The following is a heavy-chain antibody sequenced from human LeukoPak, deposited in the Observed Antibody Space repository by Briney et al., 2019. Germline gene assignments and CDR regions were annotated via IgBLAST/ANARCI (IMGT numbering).Heavy chain of an antibody. CDR1: GYTFTGYY. Sequence: ASVKVSCKASGYTFTGYYMHWVRQAPGQGLEWMGWINPNSGGTNYAQKFQGRVTMTRDTSISTAYMELSRLRSDDTAVYYCARPGDCSSTSCYYFGFDPWGQGTLVTVS. D-gene: IGHD2-2*01. CDR3: ARPGDCSSTSCYYFGFDP. CDR2: INPNSGGT. V-gene: IGHV1-2*02. J-gene: IGHJ5*02.